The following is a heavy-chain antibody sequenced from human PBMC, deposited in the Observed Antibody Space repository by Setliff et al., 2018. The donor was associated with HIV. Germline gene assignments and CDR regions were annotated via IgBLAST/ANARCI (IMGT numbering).Heavy chain of an antibody. J-gene: IGHJ2*01. V-gene: IGHV4-38-2*01. D-gene: IGHD1-26*01. CDR1: GYSINSMNSAYY. CDR3: ARLMGATTGSRWFFDV. Sequence: SETLSLTCAASGYSINSMNSAYYWGWIRLPPGKGMEWIGVIYHSGTTYHNPSLKSRLIISVDTSKNQFSLKLNSVTAADTALYSCARLMGATTGSRWFFDVWGRGTPVTVSS. CDR2: IYHSGTT.